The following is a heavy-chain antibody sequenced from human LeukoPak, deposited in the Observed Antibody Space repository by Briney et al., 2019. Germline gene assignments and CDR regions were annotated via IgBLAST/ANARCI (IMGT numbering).Heavy chain of an antibody. CDR1: GFTFSSYW. V-gene: IGHV3-74*01. CDR3: ARGPRRVYSSGWYYFDY. J-gene: IGHJ4*02. D-gene: IGHD6-19*01. CDR2: INSDGSST. Sequence: GGSLRLSCAASGFTFSSYWMHWVRQAPGKGLVWVSRINSDGSSTSYADSVKGRFTTSRDNAKNTLYLQMNSLRAEDTAVYYCARGPRRVYSSGWYYFDYWGQGTLVTVSS.